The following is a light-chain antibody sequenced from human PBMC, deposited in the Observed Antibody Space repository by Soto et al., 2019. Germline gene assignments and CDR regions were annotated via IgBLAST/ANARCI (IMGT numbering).Light chain of an antibody. CDR3: SSSTTSSTGV. Sequence: QSALTQPDSGSGAPGQSSTLSCTCTSSDIGAYNYVSWCQHHPGRAPQLILFDVNNRPSGVSNRFSGSKSGNTASLTIYGLQSEYEADDYCSSSTTSSTGVFGGGTQLTVL. V-gene: IGLV2-14*03. CDR1: SSDIGAYNY. J-gene: IGLJ3*02. CDR2: DVN.